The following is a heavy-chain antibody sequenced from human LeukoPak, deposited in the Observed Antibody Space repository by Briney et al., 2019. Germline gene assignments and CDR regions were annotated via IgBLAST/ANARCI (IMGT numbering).Heavy chain of an antibody. CDR3: ARDSYGDYFPYYYYGMDV. V-gene: IGHV4-59*01. CDR1: GGSISGYY. J-gene: IGHJ6*02. D-gene: IGHD4-17*01. Sequence: SETLSLTCTVSGGSISGYYWSWIRQPPGKGLEWIAYIYYNGISNYNPSLKSRVIISVDSSKNQFSLKLTSVTAADTAVYYCARDSYGDYFPYYYYGMDVWGQGTTVTVSS. CDR2: IYYNGIS.